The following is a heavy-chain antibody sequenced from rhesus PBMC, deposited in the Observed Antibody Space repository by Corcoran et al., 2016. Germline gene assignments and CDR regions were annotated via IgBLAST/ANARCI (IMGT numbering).Heavy chain of an antibody. CDR3: AIDLGGSWNSLDV. V-gene: IGHV4-160*01. CDR2: IYGCAWRT. J-gene: IGHJ5-2*02. CDR1: GGSISSNY. Sequence: QVQLQESGPGLVKPSETLSLTCAVSGGSISSNYWSWIRQALGKGLEWIGRIYGCAWRTGYHPSLKGRVTISTDTSKNQFSLNLSSVTTADTAVYYCAIDLGGSWNSLDVWGRGVLVTVSS. D-gene: IGHD6-25*01.